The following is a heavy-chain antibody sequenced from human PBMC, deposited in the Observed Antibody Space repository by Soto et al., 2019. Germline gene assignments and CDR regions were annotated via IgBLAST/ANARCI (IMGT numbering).Heavy chain of an antibody. V-gene: IGHV4-59*08. J-gene: IGHJ4*02. CDR2: IYYSGSP. CDR1: GGSIGTYF. Sequence: QVQLQESGPGLVKPSETLSLNCSVSGGSIGTYFWGWIRQPPGKGLEWIGHIYYSGSPSYNPSLRSRVNISLDTSKNQFPLRLRSVSAADTAVYYCARSYGDLPDYWGQGTLVTLSS. D-gene: IGHD4-17*01. CDR3: ARSYGDLPDY.